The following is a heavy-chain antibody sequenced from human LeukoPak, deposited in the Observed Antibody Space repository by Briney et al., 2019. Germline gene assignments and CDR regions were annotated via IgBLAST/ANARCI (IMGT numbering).Heavy chain of an antibody. Sequence: SETLSLTCTVSGGSISSSSYYWGRIRQPPGKGLEWIGSIYYSGSTYYNPSLKSRVTISVDTSKNQFSLKLSSVTAADTAVYYCARVYIAVAGPRDWFDPWGQGTLVTVSS. V-gene: IGHV4-39*07. J-gene: IGHJ5*02. D-gene: IGHD6-19*01. CDR2: IYYSGST. CDR1: GGSISSSSYY. CDR3: ARVYIAVAGPRDWFDP.